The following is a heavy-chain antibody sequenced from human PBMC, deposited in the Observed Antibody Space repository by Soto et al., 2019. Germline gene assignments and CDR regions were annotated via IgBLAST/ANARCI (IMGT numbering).Heavy chain of an antibody. J-gene: IGHJ4*02. D-gene: IGHD6-13*01. Sequence: SETLSLTCTVSGGSISSISYYWGWIRQPPGEGLEWIGSIFYSGSTYYNPSLKSPVTISVDTSKNQFSLKLSSVTAADTAVYYCSAIAAAGLWTFDYWGQGTLVTVSS. CDR2: IFYSGST. CDR1: GGSISSISYY. V-gene: IGHV4-39*01. CDR3: SAIAAAGLWTFDY.